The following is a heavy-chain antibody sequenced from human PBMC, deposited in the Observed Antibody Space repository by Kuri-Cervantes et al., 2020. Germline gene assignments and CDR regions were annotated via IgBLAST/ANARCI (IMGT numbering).Heavy chain of an antibody. Sequence: GSLRLSCTVSGGSVSSGSYYWSWIRQPPGKGLEWIGYIYYSGSTNYNPSLKSRVTISVDTSKNQFSLKLSSVTAADTAVYYCARGYYDCSGYTFDYWGQGTLVTVSS. V-gene: IGHV4-61*01. CDR3: ARGYYDCSGYTFDY. J-gene: IGHJ4*02. CDR1: GGSVSSGSYY. D-gene: IGHD3-22*01. CDR2: IYYSGST.